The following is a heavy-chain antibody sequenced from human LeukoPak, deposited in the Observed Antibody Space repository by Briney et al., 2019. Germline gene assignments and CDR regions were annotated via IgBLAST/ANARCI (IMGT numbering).Heavy chain of an antibody. CDR2: ISRSGHT. CDR3: ARGGNWVFDY. D-gene: IGHD1-1*01. CDR1: GGSMNSDNW. V-gene: IGHV4-4*02. J-gene: IGHJ4*02. Sequence: PSETLSLTCAVSGGSMNSDNWWSWVRQPPGKGLEWIGEISRSGHTNFNPSLKSRITISIDKSKNQFSLKLSSMTAADTAVYYCARGGNWVFDYWGPGALVTASS.